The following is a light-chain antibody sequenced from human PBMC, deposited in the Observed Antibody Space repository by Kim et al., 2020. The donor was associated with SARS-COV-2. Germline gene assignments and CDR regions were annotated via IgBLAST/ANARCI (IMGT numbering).Light chain of an antibody. CDR2: YDS. J-gene: IGLJ3*02. CDR1: NVGSKS. Sequence: ATGKTARITCGGNNVGSKSVHWYQQKPGRAPVLVIYYDSDRPSGIPERFSGSNSGNTATLTISRVEAGDEADYYCQVWDSSSDHRVFGGVTKLTVL. CDR3: QVWDSSSDHRV. V-gene: IGLV3-21*04.